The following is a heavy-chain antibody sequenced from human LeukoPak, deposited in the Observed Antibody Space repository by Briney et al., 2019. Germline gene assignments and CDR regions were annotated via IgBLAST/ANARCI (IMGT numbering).Heavy chain of an antibody. Sequence: GGSLRLSCAASGFTFSSYGMSWVRQAPGKGLEWVSAISGSGGSTYYADSVKGRFTISRDNSKNTLYLQMNSLRAEDTAVYYCAKDLQPDIVVVPAAAAAFDIWGQGTMVTVSS. V-gene: IGHV3-23*01. J-gene: IGHJ3*02. CDR2: ISGSGGST. D-gene: IGHD2-2*01. CDR3: AKDLQPDIVVVPAAAAAFDI. CDR1: GFTFSSYG.